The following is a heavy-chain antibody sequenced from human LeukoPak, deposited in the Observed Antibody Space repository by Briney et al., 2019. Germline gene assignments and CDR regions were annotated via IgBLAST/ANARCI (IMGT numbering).Heavy chain of an antibody. CDR3: ARDGSLNGRRVS. V-gene: IGHV1-69*05. CDR1: GGTFSSYA. CDR2: IIPIFGTA. Sequence: SVKVSCKASGGTFSSYAISWVRQAPGQGLEWVGGIIPIFGTANYAQKFQGRVTITTDESTSTAYMELSSLRSEDTAVYYCARDGSLNGRRVSWGQGTLVTVSS. D-gene: IGHD2-2*03. J-gene: IGHJ4*02.